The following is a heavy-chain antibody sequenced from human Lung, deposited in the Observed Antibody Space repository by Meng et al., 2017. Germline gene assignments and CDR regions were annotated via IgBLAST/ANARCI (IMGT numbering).Heavy chain of an antibody. J-gene: IGHJ5*02. Sequence: QVQLQESGPGLGTASENPSLTCTVSGGSISTYYWSWIRQPPGKGLEWIGYIYYRGTAYYNPSLKSRVTLSVDTSKNRLSLKLTSVTVADTAVYYCATWTTAWFDPWGQGTLVTVSS. D-gene: IGHD4-17*01. V-gene: IGHV4-59*01. CDR2: IYYRGTA. CDR1: GGSISTYY. CDR3: ATWTTAWFDP.